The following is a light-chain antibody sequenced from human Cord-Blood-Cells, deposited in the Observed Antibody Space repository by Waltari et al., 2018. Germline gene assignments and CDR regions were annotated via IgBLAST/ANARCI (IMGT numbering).Light chain of an antibody. Sequence: QSALTQPASVSGSPGQSITISCTGTSSDVGGYNYVSWYQQHPGKAPKLMIYGVSKRPSGFSNRFSGSKSGNTASLTISGLQAEDEADYYCSSYTSSSTYVFGTGTKVTVL. J-gene: IGLJ1*01. V-gene: IGLV2-14*01. CDR3: SSYTSSSTYV. CDR2: GVS. CDR1: SSDVGGYNY.